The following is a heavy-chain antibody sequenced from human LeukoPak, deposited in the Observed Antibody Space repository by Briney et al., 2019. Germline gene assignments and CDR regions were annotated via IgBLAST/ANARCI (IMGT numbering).Heavy chain of an antibody. J-gene: IGHJ5*01. Sequence: ASVKVSCKASGYTFTGYYMHWVRQAPGQGLEWMGWINPKSGDTNYAQKFQGRVTMTRDTSISTAYMELSRLRSDDTAAYYCARSDGFSGYSSLGDSWGQGTLVTVSS. CDR2: INPKSGDT. V-gene: IGHV1-2*02. CDR3: ARSDGFSGYSSLGDS. CDR1: GYTFTGYY. D-gene: IGHD3-22*01.